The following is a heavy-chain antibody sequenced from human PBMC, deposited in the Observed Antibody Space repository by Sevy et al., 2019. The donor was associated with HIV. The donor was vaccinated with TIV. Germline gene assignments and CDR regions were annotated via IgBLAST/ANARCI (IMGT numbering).Heavy chain of an antibody. D-gene: IGHD3-22*01. V-gene: IGHV1-69*13. CDR1: GGTFSSYA. CDR2: IIPIFGTA. Sequence: SVKVSCKASGGTFSSYAISWVRQAPGQGLEWMGGIIPIFGTANYAQKFQGRVTITADESTSTAYMELSSLGSEDTAVYYCARVQYYYDSSGYQALSAFDIWGQGTMVTVSS. CDR3: ARVQYYYDSSGYQALSAFDI. J-gene: IGHJ3*02.